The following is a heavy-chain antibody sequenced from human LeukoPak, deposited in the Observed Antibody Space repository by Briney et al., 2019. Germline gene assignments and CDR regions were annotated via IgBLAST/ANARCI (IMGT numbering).Heavy chain of an antibody. D-gene: IGHD6-19*01. CDR1: GFTFSSYW. J-gene: IGHJ4*02. CDR2: IKQDGSEK. CDR3: AKGIGLAVAGTSWDY. V-gene: IGHV3-7*01. Sequence: GGSLRLSCAASGFTFSSYWMSWVRQAPGKGLEWVAHIKQDGSEKYYVDSVKGRFTISRDNAKNSPYLQVNSLRAEDTAVYYCAKGIGLAVAGTSWDYWGQGTLVTVSS.